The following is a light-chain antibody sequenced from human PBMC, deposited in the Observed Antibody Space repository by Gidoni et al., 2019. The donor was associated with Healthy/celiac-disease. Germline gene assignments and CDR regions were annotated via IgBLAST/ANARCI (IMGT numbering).Light chain of an antibody. J-gene: IGLJ3*02. CDR3: SSYTSSSTPRV. Sequence: QSALTQPASVSGSPGQSITIACTGTSSDVGGYNYVYWYQQHTGKAPKLMIYEVSNRPSGVPDRFSGSKSGNTASLTISGLQAEDEADYYCSSYTSSSTPRVFGGGTKLTVL. CDR2: EVS. CDR1: SSDVGGYNY. V-gene: IGLV2-14*01.